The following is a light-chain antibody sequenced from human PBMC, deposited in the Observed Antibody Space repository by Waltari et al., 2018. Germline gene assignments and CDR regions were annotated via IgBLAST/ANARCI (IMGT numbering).Light chain of an antibody. CDR1: QGISSY. CDR3: QQYYSYPQT. J-gene: IGKJ1*01. V-gene: IGKV1-8*01. Sequence: AIRMTQSPSSFPASTGDRVTITCRASQGISSYLAWYQQHPGKAPKLLIYAASTLQSGVPSRFSGSGSGTDFTLTISCLQSEDFATYYCQQYYSYPQTFGQGTKVEIK. CDR2: AAS.